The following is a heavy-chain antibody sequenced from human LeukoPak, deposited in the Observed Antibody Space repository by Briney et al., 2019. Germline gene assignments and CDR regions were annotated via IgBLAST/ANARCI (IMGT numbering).Heavy chain of an antibody. CDR2: ISSGSTYI. Sequence: GGSLRLSCAASGFTFSDSYMSWIRQVPGKGLEWVSSISSGSTYIYYADSVKGRFTISRDNAKNSLYLQMNSLRAEDTAVYYCARDNQGGFIAAAGTLYYFDYWGQGTLVTVSS. J-gene: IGHJ4*02. V-gene: IGHV3-11*01. D-gene: IGHD6-13*01. CDR3: ARDNQGGFIAAAGTLYYFDY. CDR1: GFTFSDSY.